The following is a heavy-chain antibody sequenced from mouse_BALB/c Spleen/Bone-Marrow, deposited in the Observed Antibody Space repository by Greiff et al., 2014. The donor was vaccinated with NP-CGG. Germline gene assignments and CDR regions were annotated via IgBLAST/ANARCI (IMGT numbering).Heavy chain of an antibody. CDR2: INPSTGYT. D-gene: IGHD2-4*01. CDR3: ARNYDYDGGYYAMDY. J-gene: IGHJ4*01. Sequence: QVHVKQSGAELAKPGASVKMSCKASGYNFISYWMHWVKQRPEQGLEWIGYINPSTGYTEYNQKFKDKATLTADKSSSKAYMQLSSLTSEDSAVYYCARNYDYDGGYYAMDYWGQGTSVTVSS. CDR1: GYNFISYW. V-gene: IGHV1-7*01.